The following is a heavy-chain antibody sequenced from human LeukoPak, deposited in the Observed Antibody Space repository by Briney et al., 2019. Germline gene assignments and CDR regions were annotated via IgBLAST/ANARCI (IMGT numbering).Heavy chain of an antibody. CDR1: GFIFSSSW. CDR2: ISSSSSYI. Sequence: PGGSLRLSCAASGFIFSSSWMSWVRQAPGKGLEWVSSISSSSSYIYYADSVKGRFTISRDNAKNSLYLQMNSLRAEDTAVYYCARGQEGVGDYWGQGTLVTVSS. V-gene: IGHV3-21*01. D-gene: IGHD2-15*01. CDR3: ARGQEGVGDY. J-gene: IGHJ4*02.